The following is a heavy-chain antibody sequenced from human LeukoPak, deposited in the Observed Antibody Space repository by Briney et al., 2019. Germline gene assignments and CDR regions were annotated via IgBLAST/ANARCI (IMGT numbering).Heavy chain of an antibody. CDR2: INGDGTST. J-gene: IGHJ4*02. D-gene: IGHD2-2*01. CDR1: GFTFRRYR. CDR3: ASRGMGYCRSSNCPGHY. Sequence: GGSLRLSCAASGFTFRRYRMHWFRQAPGKGLVWVSRINGDGTSTNYADSVKDRFTISRDNAKNTLYLQLNSLRAEDTGVYYCASRGMGYCRSSNCPGHYWGQGTLVTVSS. V-gene: IGHV3-74*01.